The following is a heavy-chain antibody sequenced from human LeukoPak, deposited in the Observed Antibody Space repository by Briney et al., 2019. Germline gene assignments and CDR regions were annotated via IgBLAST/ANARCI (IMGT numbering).Heavy chain of an antibody. CDR2: IYYSGST. V-gene: IGHV4-59*01. CDR1: GGSFSSYY. D-gene: IGHD3-22*01. Sequence: SETLSLTCTVSGGSFSSYYWSWIRQPSGKGLEWIGYIYYSGSTNYNPSLKSRVTISVDTSKNQFSLKLSSVTAADTAVYYCARVMVFPFYYDSSGYYYVPLYYYYMDVWGKGTTVTVSS. CDR3: ARVMVFPFYYDSSGYYYVPLYYYYMDV. J-gene: IGHJ6*03.